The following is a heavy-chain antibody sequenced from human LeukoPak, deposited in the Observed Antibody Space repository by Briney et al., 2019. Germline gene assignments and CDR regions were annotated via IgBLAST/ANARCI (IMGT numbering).Heavy chain of an antibody. J-gene: IGHJ4*02. CDR2: INHSGST. V-gene: IGHV4-34*01. Sequence: PSETLSLTCAVYGGSFSGYYWSWIRQPPGKGLEWIGEINHSGSTNYNPSLKSRVTISVDTSKNQFSLKLSSVTAADTAVYYCARGGRRGAYFDCWGQGTLVTVSS. CDR3: ARGGRRGAYFDC. D-gene: IGHD3-10*01. CDR1: GGSFSGYY.